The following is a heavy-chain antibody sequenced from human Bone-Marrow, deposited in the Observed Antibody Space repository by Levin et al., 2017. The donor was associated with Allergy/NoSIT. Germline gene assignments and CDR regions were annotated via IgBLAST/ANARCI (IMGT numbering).Heavy chain of an antibody. CDR2: IAGDSSVT. CDR1: GFTFSDFY. Sequence: GESLKISCTASGFTFSDFYLSWIRHIPGKGLEWVAYIAGDSSVTAYADSVKGRFTVSRNNTRNTLYLQMHDLRVADTAVYFCTRQFPSMGGSVYWGHGALVIVSS. J-gene: IGHJ4*01. V-gene: IGHV3-11*03. CDR3: TRQFPSMGGSVY. D-gene: IGHD2-8*02.